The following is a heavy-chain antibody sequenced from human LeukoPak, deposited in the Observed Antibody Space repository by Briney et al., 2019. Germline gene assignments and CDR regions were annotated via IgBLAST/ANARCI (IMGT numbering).Heavy chain of an antibody. CDR1: GFTFSGFG. CDR2: IWYDGSNK. J-gene: IGHJ4*02. CDR3: ARGGENFFDY. Sequence: PGTSLRLSCAASGFTFSGFGMHWVRQAPGKGLEWVAVIWYDGSNKYYRDSVKGRFTISRDNSDNTLYLQMNSLRAEDTAVYYCARGGENFFDYWGQGILVTVSS. V-gene: IGHV3-33*01.